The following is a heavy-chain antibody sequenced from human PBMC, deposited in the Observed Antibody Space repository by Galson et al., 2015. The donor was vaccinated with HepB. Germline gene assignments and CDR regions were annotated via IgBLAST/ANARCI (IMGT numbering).Heavy chain of an antibody. Sequence: TLSLTCAVSGGSISSGGYSWSWIRQPPGKGLEWIGYIYHSGSTYYNPSLKSRVTISVDRSKNQFSLKLSSVTAADTAVYYCARGFSKYYDFWSGYTGDWYFDLWGRGTLVTVSS. CDR1: GGSISSGGYS. J-gene: IGHJ2*01. V-gene: IGHV4-30-2*01. CDR3: ARGFSKYYDFWSGYTGDWYFDL. D-gene: IGHD3-3*01. CDR2: IYHSGST.